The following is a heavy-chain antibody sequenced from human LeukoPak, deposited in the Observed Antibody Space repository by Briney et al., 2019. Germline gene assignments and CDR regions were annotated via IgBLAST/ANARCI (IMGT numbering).Heavy chain of an antibody. CDR2: LNPQTGDT. J-gene: IGHJ5*02. V-gene: IGHV1-2*02. CDR3: ARAGGRSWFDP. Sequence: ASVKVSCKASGYTFTSYYMHWMRQAPGQGLEWMGWLNPQTGDTHFAQKFQGRVTMTRDTSISTAYMELSRLTSDDTAVYYCARAGGRSWFDPWGQGTLVTVSS. CDR1: GYTFTSYY.